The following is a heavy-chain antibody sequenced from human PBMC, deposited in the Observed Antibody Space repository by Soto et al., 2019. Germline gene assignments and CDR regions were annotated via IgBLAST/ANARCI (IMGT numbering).Heavy chain of an antibody. D-gene: IGHD5-12*01. CDR3: AKDRLATIGTQLYYYYYGMDV. CDR2: ISHDGGDK. CDR1: GFSFSSYT. V-gene: IGHV3-30*04. J-gene: IGHJ6*02. Sequence: GGSLRLSCAASGFSFSSYTMHWVRQTPGKGLERVAVISHDGGDKYYADSVKGRFTISRDNSKNTLYLQMNSLRREDTSVYYCAKDRLATIGTQLYYYYYGMDVWGQGTTVTVSS.